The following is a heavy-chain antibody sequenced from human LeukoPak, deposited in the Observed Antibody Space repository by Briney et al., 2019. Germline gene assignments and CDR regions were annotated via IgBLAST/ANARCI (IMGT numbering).Heavy chain of an antibody. J-gene: IGHJ2*01. CDR1: GGSITTSSYY. Sequence: SEPLSLTCTVSGGSITTSSYYWGWIRQPPGKGLEWIGIIYYSGSTYYNPSLKGLVTISVDTSKNQFSLKLSSVTAADTAVYYCARAFRARYFDLWGRGTLVTVSS. CDR3: ARAFRARYFDL. V-gene: IGHV4-39*01. CDR2: IYYSGST. D-gene: IGHD2/OR15-2a*01.